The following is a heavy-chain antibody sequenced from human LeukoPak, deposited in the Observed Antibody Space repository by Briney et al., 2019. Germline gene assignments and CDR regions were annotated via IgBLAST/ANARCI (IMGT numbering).Heavy chain of an antibody. CDR2: IKGDESST. CDR3: ARGGLFAYYFDY. Sequence: QSGGSLRLSCAVSGFTFTSYWMHWVRQAPGKGLVWVSRIKGDESSTSYADSVEGRFTISRDNAKNTLYLQMNSLRAEDTAVYYCARGGLFAYYFDYWGQGTLVTVSS. CDR1: GFTFTSYW. V-gene: IGHV3-74*01. D-gene: IGHD3-10*02. J-gene: IGHJ4*02.